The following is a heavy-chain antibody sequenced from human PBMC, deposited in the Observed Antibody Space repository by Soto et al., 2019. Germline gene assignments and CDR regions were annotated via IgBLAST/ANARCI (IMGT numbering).Heavy chain of an antibody. Sequence: LGESLKISCKTSGYHFANYWIAWVRQMPGKGLEWMGIIYPADSETRYSPSFQGHVTISVDRSTTTAYLQWSNLRASDTAIYYCATHAGLSSRSWLDPWGQGTLVTVSS. CDR2: IYPADSET. J-gene: IGHJ5*02. D-gene: IGHD2-21*02. CDR1: GYHFANYW. V-gene: IGHV5-51*01. CDR3: ATHAGLSSRSWLDP.